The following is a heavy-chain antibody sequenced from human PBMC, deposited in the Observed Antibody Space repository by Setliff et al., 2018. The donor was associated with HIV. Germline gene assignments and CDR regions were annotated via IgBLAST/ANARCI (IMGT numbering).Heavy chain of an antibody. CDR3: ARSPGDYLFDY. V-gene: IGHV1-46*01. J-gene: IGHJ4*02. CDR1: GYTFTSYY. Sequence: ASVKVSCKASGYTFTSYYLHWVRQAPGQGLEWMGMINPSGGSASYAQKFQGRVTMSRDTSTSTVYMELSSLRSEDTAVYYCARSPGDYLFDYWGQGTLVTVSS. CDR2: INPSGGSA. D-gene: IGHD4-17*01.